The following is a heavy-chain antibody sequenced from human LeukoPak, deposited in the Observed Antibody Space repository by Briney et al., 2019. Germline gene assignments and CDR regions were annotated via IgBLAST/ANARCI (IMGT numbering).Heavy chain of an antibody. CDR1: GGSISSYY. Sequence: SETLSLTCSVSGGSISSYYWSWIRQPPGKGLEWIGYISYSGSTNYNPSLKSRVTISVDTSKNQFSLKLSSVTAADTAVYYCATLGGVNDYWGQGTLVTVSS. D-gene: IGHD3-16*01. CDR3: ATLGGVNDY. J-gene: IGHJ4*02. CDR2: ISYSGST. V-gene: IGHV4-59*01.